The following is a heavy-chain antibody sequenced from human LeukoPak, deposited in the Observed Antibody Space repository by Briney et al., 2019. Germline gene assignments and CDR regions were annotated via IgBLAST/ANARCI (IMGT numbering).Heavy chain of an antibody. D-gene: IGHD3-22*01. Sequence: SETLSLTCTVSGSSISSSTYYWGWIRQPPGKGLEWIGSIYYSGSTYYNPSLKSRVTISVDTSKNQFSLELRSVTAADTAVYYCARVGGITMIVVLITDAFDIWGQGTMVTVSS. CDR2: IYYSGST. CDR3: ARVGGITMIVVLITDAFDI. CDR1: GSSISSSTYY. J-gene: IGHJ3*02. V-gene: IGHV4-39*07.